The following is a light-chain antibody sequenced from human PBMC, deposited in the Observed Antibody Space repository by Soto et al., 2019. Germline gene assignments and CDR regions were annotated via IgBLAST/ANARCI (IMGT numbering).Light chain of an antibody. V-gene: IGKV3-20*01. CDR3: QQYGTTRIT. Sequence: EIVFTHSPGTLSLSPFQRATLSCRARQNVDTKYLAWYQQKPGQAPRLLMHGASNRATGIPDRFSGSGSETDFTLTISRLEPEDFAVYYCQQYGTTRITFGQGTRLE. J-gene: IGKJ5*01. CDR2: GAS. CDR1: QNVDTKY.